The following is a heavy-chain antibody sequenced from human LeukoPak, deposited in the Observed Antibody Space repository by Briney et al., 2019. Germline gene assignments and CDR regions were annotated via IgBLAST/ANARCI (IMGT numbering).Heavy chain of an antibody. CDR2: LNNNGGDT. V-gene: IGHV3-23*01. J-gene: IGHJ4*02. D-gene: IGHD1-26*01. CDR1: GFAFSAYA. Sequence: GGSLRLSCAASGFAFSAYAMSWVRQGPGKGLEWVSSLNNNGGDTYYADSVQGRFTISRDNSKDTLYLHMNTLRVEDTAVYYCAKESSGGYPPYRLDYWGQGTLVTVSS. CDR3: AKESSGGYPPYRLDY.